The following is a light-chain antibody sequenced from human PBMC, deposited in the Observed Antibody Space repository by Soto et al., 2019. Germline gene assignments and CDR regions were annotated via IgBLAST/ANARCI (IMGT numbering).Light chain of an antibody. J-gene: IGKJ1*01. Sequence: DIQMTQSPSTLSASVGDRVTITCRANQSIYTWLAWYQHKPGKAPKFLIYMASSLENWAPSRFSGSGSWTEFTLTISSLQPDDFATYVCQQYVKYPVTFGQGTKVEIK. V-gene: IGKV1-5*03. CDR2: MAS. CDR3: QQYVKYPVT. CDR1: QSIYTW.